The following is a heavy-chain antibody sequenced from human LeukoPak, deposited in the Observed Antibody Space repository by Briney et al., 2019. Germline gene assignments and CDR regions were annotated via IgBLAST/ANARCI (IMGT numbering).Heavy chain of an antibody. CDR1: GFTLSSYW. CDR2: IKGDGSEK. V-gene: IGHV3-7*01. J-gene: IGHJ5*02. Sequence: GGPLRLSCAAPGFTLSSYWMSWVRLAPAKGLEWVANIKGDGSEKWYADSVKGRFTISRDNAQNSVHLQMNSLRAEDTAVYHCARDEYRSRWLHPWGQGTLVTVTS. CDR3: ARDEYRSRWLHP. D-gene: IGHD5-24*01.